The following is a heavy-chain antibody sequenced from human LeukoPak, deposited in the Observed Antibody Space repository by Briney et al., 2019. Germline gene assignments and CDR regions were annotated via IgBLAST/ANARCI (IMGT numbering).Heavy chain of an antibody. J-gene: IGHJ4*02. V-gene: IGHV3-9*01. Sequence: PGGSLRLSCAASGFTFDDYAMHWVRQAPGKGLEWVSGISWNSGSIGYADSVKGRFTISRDNSKNTLYLQMNSLRAEDTAVYYCARDSGSYPESYFDYWGQGTLVTVSS. D-gene: IGHD1-26*01. CDR3: ARDSGSYPESYFDY. CDR2: ISWNSGSI. CDR1: GFTFDDYA.